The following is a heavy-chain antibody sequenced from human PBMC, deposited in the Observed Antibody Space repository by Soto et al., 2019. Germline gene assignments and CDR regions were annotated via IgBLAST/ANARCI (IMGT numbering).Heavy chain of an antibody. CDR2: IIPIFGTA. Sequence: ASVKVSCKAPGGTFSSYAISWVRQAPGQGLEWMGGIIPIFGTANYAQKFQGRVTITADESTSTGYMELSSLRSEDTAVYYCARSQGGSSSLDIYYYYYYGMDVWGQGTTVTVS. J-gene: IGHJ6*02. V-gene: IGHV1-69*13. CDR3: ARSQGGSSSLDIYYYYYYGMDV. D-gene: IGHD2-15*01. CDR1: GGTFSSYA.